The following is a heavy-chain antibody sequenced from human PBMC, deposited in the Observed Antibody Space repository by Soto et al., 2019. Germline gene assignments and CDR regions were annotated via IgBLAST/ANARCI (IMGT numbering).Heavy chain of an antibody. J-gene: IGHJ4*02. CDR1: GDTVTNYG. Sequence: QVQLVQSGGEVKKPGASVKVSCKASGDTVTNYGISWVRQAPGQGLERMGWISFYNGNTNYAQKLQGRVPLTTDTSTSTAYMELRSLRSDDTAVYHCASATSIAGAGKENWGQGTLVTVSS. D-gene: IGHD6-19*01. V-gene: IGHV1-18*01. CDR3: ASATSIAGAGKEN. CDR2: ISFYNGNT.